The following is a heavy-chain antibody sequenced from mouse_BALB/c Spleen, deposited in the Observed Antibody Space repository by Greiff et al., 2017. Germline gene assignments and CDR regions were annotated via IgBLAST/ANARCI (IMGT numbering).Heavy chain of an antibody. J-gene: IGHJ4*01. Sequence: EVKLMESGGGLVKPGGSLKLSCAASGFTFSSYAMSWVRQSPEKRLEWVAEISSGGSYTYYPDTVTGRFTISRDNAKNTLYLEMSSLRSEDTAMYYCAREYYGSSSYAMDYWGQGTSVTVSS. CDR1: GFTFSSYA. CDR3: AREYYGSSSYAMDY. D-gene: IGHD1-1*01. V-gene: IGHV5-9-4*01. CDR2: ISSGGSYT.